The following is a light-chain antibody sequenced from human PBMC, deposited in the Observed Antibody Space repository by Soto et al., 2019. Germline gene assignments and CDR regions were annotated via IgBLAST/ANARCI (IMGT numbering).Light chain of an antibody. CDR3: QHYKMYSPWT. Sequence: IQLTHSPSSLSASVGDIVTITCWASQGISNFLAWYQQKPGKAPKLLIYAASTLQSGVPSRFSGSGSGTDFTLTISSLQPEDFATYYCQHYKMYSPWTFGQGTKVDIK. J-gene: IGKJ1*01. V-gene: IGKV1-9*01. CDR1: QGISNF. CDR2: AAS.